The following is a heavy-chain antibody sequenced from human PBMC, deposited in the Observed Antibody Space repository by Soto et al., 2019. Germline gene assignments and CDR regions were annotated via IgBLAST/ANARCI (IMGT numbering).Heavy chain of an antibody. J-gene: IGHJ4*02. CDR1: GYTFTDYY. V-gene: IGHV1-2*02. CDR2: INLNSGGT. CDR3: AATGRKKY. Sequence: VSVKVSCKASGYTFTDYYIHWVRQAPGQGLEWMGWINLNSGGTNYAQKFQGRVTMTRDTSISTAYMDLTSLTSDDTAVYYCAATGRKKYWGQGTLVTVSS.